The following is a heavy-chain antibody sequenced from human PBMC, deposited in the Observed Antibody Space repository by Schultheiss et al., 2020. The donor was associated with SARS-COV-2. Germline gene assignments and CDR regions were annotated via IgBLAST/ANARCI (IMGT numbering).Heavy chain of an antibody. Sequence: SETLSLTCTVSGGSISSGGYYWSWIRQHPGKGLEWIGYIYYSGSTYYNPSLKSRVTISVDTSKYQFSLKLSSVTAADTAVYYCARDSQRAARNYYGMDVWGQGTTVTVSS. J-gene: IGHJ6*02. CDR3: ARDSQRAARNYYGMDV. CDR2: IYYSGST. V-gene: IGHV4-31*03. CDR1: GGSISSGGYY. D-gene: IGHD6-6*01.